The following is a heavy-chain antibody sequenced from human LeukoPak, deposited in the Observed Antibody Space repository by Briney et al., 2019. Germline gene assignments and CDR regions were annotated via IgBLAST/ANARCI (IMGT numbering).Heavy chain of an antibody. D-gene: IGHD3-10*01. V-gene: IGHV3-48*01. Sequence: GGSLRLSCAASGFTFSSYSMNWVRQAPGKGLEWISYISETSSFMYYADSVKGRFTISRDNAKNSLYLQMSSLRAEDTAVYYCTRDPGPTYGSGSYLGYYYMDVWGKGTTVTISS. J-gene: IGHJ6*03. CDR1: GFTFSSYS. CDR2: ISETSSFM. CDR3: TRDPGPTYGSGSYLGYYYMDV.